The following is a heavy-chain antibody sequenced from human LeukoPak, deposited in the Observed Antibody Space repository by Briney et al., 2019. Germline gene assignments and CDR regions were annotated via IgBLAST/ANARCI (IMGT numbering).Heavy chain of an antibody. J-gene: IGHJ4*02. V-gene: IGHV3-30-3*01. CDR2: ISYDGSNK. Sequence: SGGSLRLSCAASGFTFSSYAMHWVRQAPGKGLEWVAVISYDGSNKYYADSVKGRFTISRDNSKNTLYLQMNSLRAEDTAVYYCARPLSSSWYWYYFDYWGQGTLVTVSS. CDR3: ARPLSSSWYWYYFDY. CDR1: GFTFSSYA. D-gene: IGHD6-13*01.